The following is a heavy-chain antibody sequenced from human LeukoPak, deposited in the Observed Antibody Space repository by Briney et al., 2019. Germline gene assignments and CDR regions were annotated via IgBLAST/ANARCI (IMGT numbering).Heavy chain of an antibody. CDR2: MNPNSGNT. CDR1: GYTFTNYG. CDR3: ASKRLYYDILTGYTYWYFDL. J-gene: IGHJ2*01. V-gene: IGHV1-8*02. D-gene: IGHD3-9*01. Sequence: ASVKVSCKASGYTFTNYGINWVRQATGQGLEWMGWMNPNSGNTGYAQKFQGRVTMTRNTSISTAYMELSSLRSEDTAVYYCASKRLYYDILTGYTYWYFDLWGRGTLVTVSS.